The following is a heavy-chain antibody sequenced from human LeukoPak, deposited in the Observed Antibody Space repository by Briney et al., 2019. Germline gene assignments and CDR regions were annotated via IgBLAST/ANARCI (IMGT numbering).Heavy chain of an antibody. CDR2: INWNGGNT. CDR1: GFTFGDYA. Sequence: PGGSLRLSCTASGFTFGDYAMTWVRQAPGKGLEWVSGINWNGGNTGYADSVKGRFTISRDNAQNSLYLQMNSLRAEDTALYYCARVASNYDFDYWGQGTLVTVSS. D-gene: IGHD4-11*01. CDR3: ARVASNYDFDY. J-gene: IGHJ4*02. V-gene: IGHV3-20*04.